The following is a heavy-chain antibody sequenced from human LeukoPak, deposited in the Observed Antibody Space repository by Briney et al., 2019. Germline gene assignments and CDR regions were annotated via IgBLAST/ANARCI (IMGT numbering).Heavy chain of an antibody. J-gene: IGHJ5*02. CDR3: ARGGVPAAILFDWFDP. CDR1: GFTFSSYW. D-gene: IGHD2-2*02. V-gene: IGHV3-7*04. CDR2: IKQDGSEK. Sequence: AGGSLRLSCAASGFTFSSYWMSWVPQAPGKGLEWVANIKQDGSEKYYVDSVKGRFTISRDNAKNSLYLQMNSLRAEDTAVYYCARGGVPAAILFDWFDPWGQGTLVTVSS.